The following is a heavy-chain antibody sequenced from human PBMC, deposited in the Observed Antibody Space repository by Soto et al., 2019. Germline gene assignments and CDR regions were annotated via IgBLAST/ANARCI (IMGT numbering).Heavy chain of an antibody. V-gene: IGHV3-30-3*01. D-gene: IGHD6-19*01. J-gene: IGHJ4*02. CDR2: ISNNGINK. Sequence: QVQLVESGGGVVQPGRSLRLSCAASGFTFSSYTMYWVREGPGKGLEWVAGISNNGINKDYADSVKGRFIVSRDNSKNTLNLQINSPRRDDSTIYYCAREWSISVGAPGYWGKGTLVTVSS. CDR1: GFTFSSYT. CDR3: AREWSISVGAPGY.